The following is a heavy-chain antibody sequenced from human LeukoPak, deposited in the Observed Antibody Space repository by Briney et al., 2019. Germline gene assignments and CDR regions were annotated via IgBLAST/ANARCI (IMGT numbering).Heavy chain of an antibody. Sequence: GGSLRLSCAASGFTFSHYAMSWVRQAPGKGLEWVSGISGSGGSTYYADSVKGRFTISRDNSKNTLYLQMNSLRAEDTAVYYCAREPAIVGAPDYWGQGTLVTVSS. CDR3: AREPAIVGAPDY. CDR2: ISGSGGST. V-gene: IGHV3-23*01. J-gene: IGHJ4*02. D-gene: IGHD1-26*01. CDR1: GFTFSHYA.